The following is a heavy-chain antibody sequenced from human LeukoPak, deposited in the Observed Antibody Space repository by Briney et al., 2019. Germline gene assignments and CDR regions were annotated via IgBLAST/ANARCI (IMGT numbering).Heavy chain of an antibody. CDR2: IYYSGST. J-gene: IGHJ4*02. CDR3: SRTGPFWFESGWELPFDS. Sequence: PSETLSLTCTVSGGSISSYYWSWIRQPPGKGLEWIGYIYYSGSTNYNPSLKSRVTISVDTSRNQFSLKLSSVTAADTAVYYCSRTGPFWFESGWELPFDSWSQGTLVTASS. CDR1: GGSISSYY. D-gene: IGHD2-15*01. V-gene: IGHV4-59*01.